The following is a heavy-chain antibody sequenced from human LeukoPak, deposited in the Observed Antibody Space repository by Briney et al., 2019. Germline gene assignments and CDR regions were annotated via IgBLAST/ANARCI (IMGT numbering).Heavy chain of an antibody. CDR2: IIPIFGTA. CDR3: ARKRMTTDYYYGMDV. Sequence: PTASVKVSCKASGGTFSSYAISWVRQAPGQGLEWMGGIIPIFGTANYAQKFQGRVTITADESTSTAYMELSSLRSEDTAVYYCARKRMTTDYYYGMDVWGKGTTVTVSS. J-gene: IGHJ6*04. CDR1: GGTFSSYA. V-gene: IGHV1-69*01. D-gene: IGHD4-11*01.